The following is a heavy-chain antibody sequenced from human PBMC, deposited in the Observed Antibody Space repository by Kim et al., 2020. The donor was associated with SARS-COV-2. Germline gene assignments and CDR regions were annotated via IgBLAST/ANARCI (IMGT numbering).Heavy chain of an antibody. CDR1: GFTFSSYA. D-gene: IGHD6-19*01. J-gene: IGHJ3*02. Sequence: GGSLRLSCAASGFTFSSYAMHWVRPAPGKGLEWVAVISYDGSNKYYADSVKGRFTISRDNSKNTLYLQMNSLRAEDTAVYYCARGSQQWLVRGAFDIWG. CDR2: ISYDGSNK. V-gene: IGHV3-30-3*01. CDR3: ARGSQQWLVRGAFDI.